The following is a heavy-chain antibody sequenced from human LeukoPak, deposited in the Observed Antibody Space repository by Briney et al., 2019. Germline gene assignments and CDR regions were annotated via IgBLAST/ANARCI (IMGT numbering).Heavy chain of an antibody. CDR1: GESFSGYY. Sequence: PSETLSLTCAVYGESFSGYYWSWIRQPPGKGLEWIGEINHSGSTNYNPSLKSRVTISVDTSKNQFSLKLSSVTAADTAVYYCAISVDIVATVDYWGQGTLVTVSS. CDR3: AISVDIVATVDY. J-gene: IGHJ4*02. D-gene: IGHD5-12*01. V-gene: IGHV4-34*01. CDR2: INHSGST.